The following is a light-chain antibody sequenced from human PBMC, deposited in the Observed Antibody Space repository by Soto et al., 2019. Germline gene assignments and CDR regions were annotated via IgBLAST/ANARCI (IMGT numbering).Light chain of an antibody. CDR2: GAS. V-gene: IGKV3-20*01. J-gene: IGKJ5*01. Sequence: EIVLTQSPGTLSLSPGERATLSCRASQSVSSSYLAWYQQNPGQAPRLLIYGASSRATGIPDRFSGSGSGTDFTLTISRLEPGDFAVYYCQQFDTSPPSTFGQGTRLEIK. CDR3: QQFDTSPPST. CDR1: QSVSSSY.